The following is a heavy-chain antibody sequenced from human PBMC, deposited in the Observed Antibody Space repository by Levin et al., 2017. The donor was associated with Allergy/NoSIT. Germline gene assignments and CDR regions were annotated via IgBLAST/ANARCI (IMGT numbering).Heavy chain of an antibody. CDR2: IWYDGSNK. Sequence: LSLTCAASGFTFSSYGMHWVRPAPGKGLEWVAVIWYDGSNKYYADSVKGRFTISRDNSKNTLYLQMNSLRAEDTAVYYCARVSIAARPSYYYGMDVWGQGTTVTVSS. J-gene: IGHJ6*02. V-gene: IGHV3-33*01. D-gene: IGHD6-6*01. CDR1: GFTFSSYG. CDR3: ARVSIAARPSYYYGMDV.